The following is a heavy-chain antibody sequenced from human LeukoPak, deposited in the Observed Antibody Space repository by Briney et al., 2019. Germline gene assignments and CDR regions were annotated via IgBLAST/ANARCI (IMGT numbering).Heavy chain of an antibody. D-gene: IGHD2-2*01. J-gene: IGHJ6*03. V-gene: IGHV1-69*02. CDR1: GGTFSSYT. CDR2: IIPILGIA. Sequence: ASVKVSCKASGGTFSSYTISWVRQAPGQGLEWMGRIIPILGIANYAQKFQGRVTITADKSTSTAYMELSSLRSEDTAVYYCARGPIVVVPAAPDYYYMDVWGKGTTVTVSS. CDR3: ARGPIVVVPAAPDYYYMDV.